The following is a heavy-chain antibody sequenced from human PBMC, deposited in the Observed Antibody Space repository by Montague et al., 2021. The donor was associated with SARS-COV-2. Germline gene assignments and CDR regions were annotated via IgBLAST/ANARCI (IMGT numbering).Heavy chain of an antibody. Sequence: SGTLSLTCTVSGGSINTRSYFWVWIRQPPGKGLEWIGNVYSRGTYYSPSLKSRAAISVDTTNSHLYLKLASVTAADTAVYYCSTLFSVAGEHWGRGTLVTVSS. CDR2: VYSRGT. CDR1: GGSINTRSYF. D-gene: IGHD6-19*01. CDR3: STLFSVAGEH. V-gene: IGHV4-39*02. J-gene: IGHJ1*01.